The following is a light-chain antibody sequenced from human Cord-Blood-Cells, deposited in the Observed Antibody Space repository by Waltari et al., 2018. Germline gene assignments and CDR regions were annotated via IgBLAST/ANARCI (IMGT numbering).Light chain of an antibody. Sequence: DIQMTQSPSTLSASVEARVTIPCRAIQSISSWLAWYQQKPGKDPKLLIYRAYSLESGVPSRFSGRGSGTEFTLTISSLQPDDFATYYCQQYNSDSTFGQGTKVEIK. CDR1: QSISSW. J-gene: IGKJ1*01. V-gene: IGKV1-5*03. CDR3: QQYNSDST. CDR2: RAY.